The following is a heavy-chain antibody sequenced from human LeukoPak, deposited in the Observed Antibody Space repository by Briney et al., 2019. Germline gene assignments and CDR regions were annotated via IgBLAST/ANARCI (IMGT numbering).Heavy chain of an antibody. CDR1: CVSISSYY. J-gene: IGHJ4*02. D-gene: IGHD6-6*01. V-gene: IGHV4-59*08. Sequence: SETLSLTCTVSCVSISSYYWIEMRQPPGKTLEGCGYIYYSGSTNYNPSLKSRVTISVDTSKNQFSLKLSSVTAADTAVYYCARTPGPLFEYSSFFDYWGQGTLVTVSS. CDR2: IYYSGST. CDR3: ARTPGPLFEYSSFFDY.